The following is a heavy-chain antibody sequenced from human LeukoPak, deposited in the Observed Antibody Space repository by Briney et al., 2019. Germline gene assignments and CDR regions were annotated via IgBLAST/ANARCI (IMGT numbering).Heavy chain of an antibody. Sequence: SGGSLRLSCAASGFTFSSYGMHWVRQAPGKGLEWVAVISYDGSNKYYADSVKGRFTISRDNSKNTLYLQMNSLRAEDTAVYYCAKDGSGSGYWGQGTLVTVSS. CDR3: AKDGSGSGY. J-gene: IGHJ4*02. V-gene: IGHV3-30*18. D-gene: IGHD3-3*01. CDR1: GFTFSSYG. CDR2: ISYDGSNK.